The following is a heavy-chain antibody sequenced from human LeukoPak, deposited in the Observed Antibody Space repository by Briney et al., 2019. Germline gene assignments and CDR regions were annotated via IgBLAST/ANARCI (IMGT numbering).Heavy chain of an antibody. J-gene: IGHJ4*02. Sequence: GGSLRLSCAASGCTFSDYYMTWIRQAPGKGLEWVSYISSSSSYTNYAASVRGRFTVSRDNAKNSLYLQMNSLRAEDTAVYYCARERVLRVWGQGTLVTVSS. CDR2: ISSSSSYT. D-gene: IGHD3-16*01. CDR3: ARERVLRV. CDR1: GCTFSDYY. V-gene: IGHV3-11*05.